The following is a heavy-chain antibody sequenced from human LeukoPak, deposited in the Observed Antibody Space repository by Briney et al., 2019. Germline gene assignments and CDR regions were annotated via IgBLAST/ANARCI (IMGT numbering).Heavy chain of an antibody. J-gene: IGHJ4*02. CDR1: GFTFSSYA. CDR3: AKPLYPNYDYVWGSYRSPFDY. V-gene: IGHV3-23*01. CDR2: ISGTGGST. Sequence: GASLRLSCAASGFTFSSYAMTWVRQAPGKGLEWLSAISGTGGSTFYADSVKGRFTISRDNSKDTLYLQTNSLRAEDTAVYYCAKPLYPNYDYVWGSYRSPFDYWGQGILVTVSS. D-gene: IGHD3-16*02.